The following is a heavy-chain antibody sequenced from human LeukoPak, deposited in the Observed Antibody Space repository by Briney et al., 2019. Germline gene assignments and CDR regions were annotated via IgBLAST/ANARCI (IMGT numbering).Heavy chain of an antibody. V-gene: IGHV3-23*01. J-gene: IGHJ4*02. D-gene: IGHD2-8*02. Sequence: GGSLRLSCVASGFTLSNYVMSWVRQAPGKGLEWVSGVSGGGFDTYYTDSVKGRFTISRDNSKNMVYLQMNSLRAEDTAVYYCKRRAGGNLYDLDNWGQGTLVTVSS. CDR3: KRRAGGNLYDLDN. CDR2: VSGGGFDT. CDR1: GFTLSNYV.